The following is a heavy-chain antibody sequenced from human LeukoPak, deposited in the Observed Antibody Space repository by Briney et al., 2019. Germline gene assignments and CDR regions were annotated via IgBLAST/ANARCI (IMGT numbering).Heavy chain of an antibody. D-gene: IGHD6-6*01. CDR3: AREEAAARGCDY. V-gene: IGHV4-4*02. J-gene: IGHJ4*02. Sequence: GSLRLSCAASGFTFSSYAMSWVRQPPGKGLEWIGEIYHSGSTNYNPSLKSRVTISVDKSKNQFSLKLSSVTAADTAVYYCAREEAAARGCDYWGQGTLVTVSS. CDR2: IYHSGST. CDR1: GFTFSSYAM.